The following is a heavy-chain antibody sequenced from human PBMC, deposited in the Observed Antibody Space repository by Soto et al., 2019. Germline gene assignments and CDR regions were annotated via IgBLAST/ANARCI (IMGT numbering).Heavy chain of an antibody. CDR2: IYYSGST. CDR3: XXVAGGHYSTNWFDP. D-gene: IGHD3-3*01. CDR1: GGSISNGDYY. V-gene: IGHV4-30-4*01. J-gene: IGHJ5*02. Sequence: QVQLQESGPGLVKPSQTLSLTCTVSGGSISNGDYYWSWIRQSPGRGLEWIGYIYYSGSTYYNPSLKSRVXXXXXXXXXXXXXXXXXXXXADTAXXXXXXVAGGHYSTNWFDPCGQGTLVTVSS.